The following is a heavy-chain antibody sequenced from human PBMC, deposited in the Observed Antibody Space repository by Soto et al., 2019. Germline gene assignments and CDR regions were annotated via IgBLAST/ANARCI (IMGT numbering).Heavy chain of an antibody. CDR3: VQTTGWPGFDF. CDR2: IYGGGTT. Sequence: EVQLVESGGGLIQPGGSLRLSCAASGFAVSSKYMTWVRQAPGKGLEWVSVIYGGGTTYYADSVKGRFTISRDTSKNTLYLQMNSLRAEDPAVDYCVQTTGWPGFDFWGQGTLVTVSS. J-gene: IGHJ4*02. CDR1: GFAVSSKY. D-gene: IGHD6-19*01. V-gene: IGHV3-53*01.